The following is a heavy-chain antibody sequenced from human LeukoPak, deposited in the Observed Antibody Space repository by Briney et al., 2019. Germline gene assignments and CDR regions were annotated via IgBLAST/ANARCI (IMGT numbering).Heavy chain of an antibody. V-gene: IGHV4-34*01. CDR2: INHSGST. Sequence: PSETLSLTCAVYGGSFSGYYWSWIRQPPGKGLEWIGEINHSGSTNYNPSLKSRVTISVDTSKNQFSLKLSSVTAADTAVYYCAGSASSSWVDDYRGQGTLVTVSS. D-gene: IGHD6-13*01. J-gene: IGHJ4*02. CDR1: GGSFSGYY. CDR3: AGSASSSWVDDY.